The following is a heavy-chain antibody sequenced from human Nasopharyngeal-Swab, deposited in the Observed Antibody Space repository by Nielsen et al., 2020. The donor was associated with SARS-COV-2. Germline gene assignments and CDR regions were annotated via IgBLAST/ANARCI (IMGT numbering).Heavy chain of an antibody. CDR3: ARDPRGDGYSFFDY. V-gene: IGHV3-53*01. Sequence: WIHQPPGKGLEWVSVIYGGGTTEYADSVRGRFTISRDRSGNTLYLQMNSLRADDTAIYYCARDPRGDGYSFFDYWGQGTEVTVSS. D-gene: IGHD5-24*01. CDR2: IYGGGTT. J-gene: IGHJ4*02.